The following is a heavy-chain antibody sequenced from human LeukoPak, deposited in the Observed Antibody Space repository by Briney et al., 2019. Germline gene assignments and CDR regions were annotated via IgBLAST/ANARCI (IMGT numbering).Heavy chain of an antibody. CDR1: GFIFSSYS. CDR2: INLSISYI. D-gene: IGHD6-13*01. J-gene: IGHJ4*02. Sequence: TGGTLRLSCATSGFIFSSYSMNWVPQAPGQALEWVSSINLSISYIYYAGSVKSPFNISRDNAKNALYLQMSRLRAEDTAVYYCARCESTDSSSSLDYWGQGSLVTVSS. CDR3: ARCESTDSSSSLDY. V-gene: IGHV3-21*01.